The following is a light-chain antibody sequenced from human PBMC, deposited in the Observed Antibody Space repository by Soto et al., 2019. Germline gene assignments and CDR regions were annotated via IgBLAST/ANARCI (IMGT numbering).Light chain of an antibody. CDR3: QSYSGAPWT. Sequence: DIQMTQSPSSLSASVGDRVTITCRASQGISTYLVWYQQKPGTVPKLLIFAASTLQSGVPSRFSGSGSGTDFTLTISSLQPEDVATYYCQSYSGAPWTFGQGTKVEIK. CDR2: AAS. J-gene: IGKJ1*01. CDR1: QGISTY. V-gene: IGKV1-27*01.